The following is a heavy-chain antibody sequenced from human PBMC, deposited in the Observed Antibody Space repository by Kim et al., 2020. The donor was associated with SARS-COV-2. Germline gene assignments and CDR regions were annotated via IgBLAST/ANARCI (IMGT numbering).Heavy chain of an antibody. V-gene: IGHV1-46*01. CDR2: INPSGGST. CDR1: GYTFTSYY. CDR3: AKETYYYGSGSYIAEAHHDYYYYGMDV. Sequence: ASVKVSCKASGYTFTSYYMHWVRQAPGQGLEWMGIINPSGGSTSYAQKFQGRVTMTRDTSTSTVYMELSSLRSEDTAVYYCAKETYYYGSGSYIAEAHHDYYYYGMDVWGQGTTVTVSS. J-gene: IGHJ6*02. D-gene: IGHD3-10*01.